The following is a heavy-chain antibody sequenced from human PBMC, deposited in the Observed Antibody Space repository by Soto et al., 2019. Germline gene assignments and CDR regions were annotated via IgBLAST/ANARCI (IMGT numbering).Heavy chain of an antibody. CDR3: VVHMGVGSGCNSNCFDP. CDR2: IYYSGST. CDR1: GGSISSSRYY. J-gene: IGHJ5*02. Sequence: SETLSLTCPVSGGSISSSRYYWGWIRQPPGKGLEWIGSIYYSGSTYYNPSLKRRVTISVDTSKNQFSLTLSSVTAADTAFYYIVVHMGVGSGCNSNCFDPWGKGTPVTVSS. D-gene: IGHD6-25*01. V-gene: IGHV4-39*01.